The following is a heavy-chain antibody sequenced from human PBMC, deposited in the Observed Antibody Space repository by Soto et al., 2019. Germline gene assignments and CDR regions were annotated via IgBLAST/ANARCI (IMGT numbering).Heavy chain of an antibody. CDR1: GYTFTNYA. V-gene: IGHV1-18*01. J-gene: IGHJ4*02. Sequence: QVQLVQSGAGVKKPGASVKVSCKASGYTFTNYAFTWVRQAPGQGLEWMGWISAYNGNTNYPQKLQGRVTMTTDTPTSTAYMELRSLRSDDTAVYSCARDLAAAGPFERWGQGTLVTVSS. D-gene: IGHD6-13*01. CDR2: ISAYNGNT. CDR3: ARDLAAAGPFER.